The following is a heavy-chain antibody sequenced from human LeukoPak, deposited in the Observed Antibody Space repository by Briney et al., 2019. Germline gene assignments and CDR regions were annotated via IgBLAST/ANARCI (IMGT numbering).Heavy chain of an antibody. V-gene: IGHV3-15*01. Sequence: GGPLRLSCAASGFTFSGAWMTWVRQAPGKGLEWVGRINSKTDGGATDYAAIVKGRFTISRDDSKDTLYLQLNSLKTEDTAMYYCTASLGYWGQGTLVTVSS. J-gene: IGHJ4*02. CDR2: INSKTDGGAT. CDR1: GFTFSGAW. D-gene: IGHD7-27*01. CDR3: TASLGY.